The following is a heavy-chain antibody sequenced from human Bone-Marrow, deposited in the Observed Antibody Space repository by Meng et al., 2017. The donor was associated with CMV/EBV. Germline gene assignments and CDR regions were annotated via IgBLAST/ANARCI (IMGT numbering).Heavy chain of an antibody. J-gene: IGHJ4*02. CDR2: IKSKEEGGPI. CDR1: GFTFSSAA. Sequence: GESLKIPCAASGFTFSSAAMSWVRQAPGQGLEWVGRIKSKEEGGPIEYAAPVKGRFTISRDDSESTMYLQMNSLKTEHTAVYYCTYYSGYNVDWGQGTLVTVSS. CDR3: TYYSGYNVD. V-gene: IGHV3-15*01. D-gene: IGHD5-12*01.